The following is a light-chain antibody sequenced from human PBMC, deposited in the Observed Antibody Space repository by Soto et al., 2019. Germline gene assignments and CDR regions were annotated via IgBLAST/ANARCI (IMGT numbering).Light chain of an antibody. V-gene: IGKV3-11*01. CDR2: GAS. CDR1: QSVSTY. J-gene: IGKJ1*01. CDR3: QQRSDRRT. Sequence: EIVLTQSPGTLSLSPGERATLSCRASQSVSTYLAWYQQKLGQAPRLLIYGASNRATGIPARFSGSGSGTDFTLPISSLEPEDFSVYYCQQRSDRRTFGQGTKVEIK.